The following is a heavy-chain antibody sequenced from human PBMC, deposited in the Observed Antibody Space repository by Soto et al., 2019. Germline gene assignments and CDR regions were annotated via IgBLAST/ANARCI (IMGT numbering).Heavy chain of an antibody. J-gene: IGHJ4*02. D-gene: IGHD4-4*01. CDR3: AREHYLPKASNDF. CDR2: ISGTTNYI. CDR1: GFTFTRYS. V-gene: IGHV3-21*04. Sequence: TGGSLRLSFADSGFTFTRYSMDWVLQAPGKLLEWVSSISGTTNYIYYGDSMKGRFTISRDNARNSLYLEMNSLRAEDSAMYFFAREHYLPKASNDFWAKGTLVTASS.